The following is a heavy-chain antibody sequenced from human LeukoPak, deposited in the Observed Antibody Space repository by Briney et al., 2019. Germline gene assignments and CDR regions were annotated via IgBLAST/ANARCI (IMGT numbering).Heavy chain of an antibody. Sequence: GGSLRLSCAASGFTFSSYSMNWVRQAPGKGLEWVSSISSSSSYIYYADSVKGRFTISRDNAKNSLYLQMNSLRAEGTAVYYCASLTIAVAGIRLNYWGQGTLVTVSS. CDR3: ASLTIAVAGIRLNY. CDR1: GFTFSSYS. D-gene: IGHD6-19*01. J-gene: IGHJ4*02. V-gene: IGHV3-21*01. CDR2: ISSSSSYI.